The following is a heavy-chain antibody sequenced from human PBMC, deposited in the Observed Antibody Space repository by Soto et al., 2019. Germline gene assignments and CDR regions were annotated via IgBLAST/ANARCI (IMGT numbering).Heavy chain of an antibody. Sequence: ASVKVSCKASGYTFTSYGISWVRQAPGQGLEWMGWISAYNGNTNYAQKLQGRVTMTTDTSTSTAYMELRSLRSDDTAVYYCAREWRWFGELSQKDYYYYGMDVWGQGTTVTVSS. CDR1: GYTFTSYG. V-gene: IGHV1-18*01. CDR2: ISAYNGNT. D-gene: IGHD3-10*01. CDR3: AREWRWFGELSQKDYYYYGMDV. J-gene: IGHJ6*02.